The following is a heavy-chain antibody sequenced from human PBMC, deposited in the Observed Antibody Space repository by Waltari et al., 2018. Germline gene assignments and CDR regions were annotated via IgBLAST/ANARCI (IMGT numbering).Heavy chain of an antibody. D-gene: IGHD5-12*01. J-gene: IGHJ3*01. CDR2: ISYTGAT. V-gene: IGHV4-39*01. CDR3: ATYIGASVGTAAFDV. Sequence: QLQLQESGPGLVKPSETLSITCTVPGRSIPSNPHYGGWIRQPPGQGLEWIGTISYTGATYSSPSLKSRVTISRDTSKNQLSLTLGSVTAADTALYYCATYIGASVGTAAFDVWGQGTMVTVSS. CDR1: GRSIPSNPHY.